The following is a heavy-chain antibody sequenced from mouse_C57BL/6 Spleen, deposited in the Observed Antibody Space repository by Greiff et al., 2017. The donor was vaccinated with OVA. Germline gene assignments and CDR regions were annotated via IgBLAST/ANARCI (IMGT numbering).Heavy chain of an antibody. CDR1: GYTFTDYE. V-gene: IGHV1-15*01. D-gene: IGHD2-5*01. J-gene: IGHJ2*01. CDR2: IDPETGGT. CDR3: TRGGSYYSNYDY. Sequence: VQLQESGAELVRPGASVTLSCKASGYTFTDYEMHWVKQTPVHGLEWIGAIDPETGGTAYNQKFKGKAILTADKSSSTAYMELRSLTSEDSAVYYCTRGGSYYSNYDYWGQGTTLTVSS.